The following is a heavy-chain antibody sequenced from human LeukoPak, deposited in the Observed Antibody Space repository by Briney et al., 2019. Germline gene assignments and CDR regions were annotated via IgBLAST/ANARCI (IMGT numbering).Heavy chain of an antibody. Sequence: ASVKVSCKASGGTFSSYAISWVRQAPGQGLEWMGGIIPIFGTANYAQKFQGRVTITTDESTSTAYMELSSLRSEDTAVYYCARGAQVVPAAQGGFFVRGYYYMDVWGKGTTVTVSS. CDR1: GGTFSSYA. V-gene: IGHV1-69*05. D-gene: IGHD2-2*01. CDR2: IIPIFGTA. J-gene: IGHJ6*03. CDR3: ARGAQVVPAAQGGFFVRGYYYMDV.